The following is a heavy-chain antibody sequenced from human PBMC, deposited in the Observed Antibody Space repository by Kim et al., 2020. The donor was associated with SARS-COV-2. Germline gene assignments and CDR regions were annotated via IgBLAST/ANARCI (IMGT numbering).Heavy chain of an antibody. D-gene: IGHD3-3*01. J-gene: IGHJ4*02. CDR3: AKFGSSDNYFDY. CDR1: GFTSDDYA. V-gene: IGHV3-9*02. Sequence: GGSLRLSCAASGFTSDDYAMHWVRQAPGKGLEWVSGISWNSGSIGYADSVKGRFTISRDNAKNSLYLQMNSLRAEDTALYYCAKFGSSDNYFDYWGQGTLVTVSS. CDR2: ISWNSGSI.